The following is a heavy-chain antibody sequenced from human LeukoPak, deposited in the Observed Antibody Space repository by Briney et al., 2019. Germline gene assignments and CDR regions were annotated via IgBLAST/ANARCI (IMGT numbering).Heavy chain of an antibody. CDR2: ISASGGTS. Sequence: GGSLRLSCSASGFTFNNYAMNWVRQAPGKGLEWVSAISASGGTSYYADSVKGRFTISRDNSRNTVYLQIHSLRAEDTAVYYCAKILQGSSNDDHWGQGTLVTVSS. V-gene: IGHV3-23*01. D-gene: IGHD6-13*01. CDR3: AKILQGSSNDDH. CDR1: GFTFNNYA. J-gene: IGHJ4*02.